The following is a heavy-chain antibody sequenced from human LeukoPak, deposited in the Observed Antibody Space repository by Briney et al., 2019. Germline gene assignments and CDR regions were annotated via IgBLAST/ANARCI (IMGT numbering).Heavy chain of an antibody. J-gene: IGHJ4*02. CDR3: ARGDSSGYPDFDY. V-gene: IGHV4-61*05. D-gene: IGHD3-22*01. CDR2: IYSSGST. Sequence: SETLSLTCTVSGGSISTSNYYWGWIRQPPGKGLEWIGRIYSSGSTNYNPSLKSRVTISVDTSKNQFSLKLSSVTAADTAVYYCARGDSSGYPDFDYWGQGTLVTVSS. CDR1: GGSISTSNYY.